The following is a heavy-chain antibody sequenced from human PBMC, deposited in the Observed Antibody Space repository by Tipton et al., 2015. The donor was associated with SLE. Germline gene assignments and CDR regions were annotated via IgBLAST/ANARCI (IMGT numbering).Heavy chain of an antibody. CDR1: GFTFSNAW. D-gene: IGHD3-22*01. CDR2: IKSKTDGGTT. J-gene: IGHJ3*02. V-gene: IGHV3-15*01. Sequence: SLRLSCAASGFTFSNAWMSWVRQAPGKGLEWVGRIKSKTDGGTTDYAAPVKGRFTISRDDSKNTLYLQMNSLKTEDTAVYYCTTGVTMIVVVITGAFDIWGQGTMVTVSS. CDR3: TTGVTMIVVVITGAFDI.